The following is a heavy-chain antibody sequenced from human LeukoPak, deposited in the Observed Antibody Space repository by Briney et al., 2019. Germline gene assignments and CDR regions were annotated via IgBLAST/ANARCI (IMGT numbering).Heavy chain of an antibody. J-gene: IGHJ3*02. D-gene: IGHD1-26*01. CDR1: GFTVSSNY. CDR3: ARPSGSYYYDAFDI. CDR2: INSDGSST. Sequence: PGGSLRLSCAASGFTVSSNYMSWVRQVPGKGLVWVSRINSDGSSTSYADSVKGRFTISRDNAKNTLYLQMNSLRAEDTAVYYCARPSGSYYYDAFDIWGHGTMVTVPS. V-gene: IGHV3-74*01.